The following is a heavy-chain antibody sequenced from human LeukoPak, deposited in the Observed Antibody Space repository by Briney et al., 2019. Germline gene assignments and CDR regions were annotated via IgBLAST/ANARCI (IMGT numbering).Heavy chain of an antibody. V-gene: IGHV1-2*06. D-gene: IGHD3-16*01. CDR1: GYTFAGYY. J-gene: IGHJ5*02. Sequence: GASVKVSCKASGYTFAGYYLHWVRQAPGQGLEWMGRINPDSGGTNFAQRFQGRVTMTRDTSISTAYMELSSLRSDDTAVYYCARELGGSYNWFDPWGQGTLVTVSS. CDR3: ARELGGSYNWFDP. CDR2: INPDSGGT.